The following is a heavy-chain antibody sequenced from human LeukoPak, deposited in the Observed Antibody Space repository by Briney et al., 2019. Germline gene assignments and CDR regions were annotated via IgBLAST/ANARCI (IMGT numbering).Heavy chain of an antibody. CDR2: ISVHNGDT. V-gene: IGHV1-18*01. CDR3: ARDQYDSVWGSHRPYFDY. Sequence: ASVKVSCKASGYTFSSYGISWVRQAPGQGLEWMGWISVHNGDTKYAQKFQDRVIMITDTSTSTAYMELWGLRSDDTAVYYCARDQYDSVWGSHRPYFDYWGQGTLVTVSS. CDR1: GYTFSSYG. J-gene: IGHJ4*02. D-gene: IGHD3-16*01.